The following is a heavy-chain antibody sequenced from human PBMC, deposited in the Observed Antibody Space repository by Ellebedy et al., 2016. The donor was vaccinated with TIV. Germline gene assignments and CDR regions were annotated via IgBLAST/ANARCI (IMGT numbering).Heavy chain of an antibody. CDR2: IKQDGSEK. V-gene: IGHV3-7*01. D-gene: IGHD4-17*01. J-gene: IGHJ3*02. CDR3: ATDGSYGDYLSPTHAFVI. Sequence: GESLKISCGASGFSFRSYWMTWVRQAPGKGLEWVANIKQDGSEKYYVDSVKGRLTISRDNAKNSLYLHLNSLRAEDTAMYYCATDGSYGDYLSPTHAFVIWGQGTMVTVSS. CDR1: GFSFRSYW.